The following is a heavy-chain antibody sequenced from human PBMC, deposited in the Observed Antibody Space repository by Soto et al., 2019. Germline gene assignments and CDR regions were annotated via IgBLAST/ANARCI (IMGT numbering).Heavy chain of an antibody. V-gene: IGHV1-3*01. J-gene: IGHJ6*02. CDR2: INAGNGNT. D-gene: IGHD3-22*01. CDR1: GYTFTSYA. CDR3: ARGQWGNYYDSSGYYYYYGMDV. Sequence: ASVKVSCKASGYTFTSYAMRWVRQAPGQRLEWMGWINAGNGNTKYSQKFQGRVTITRDTSASTAYMELSSLRSEDTAVYYCARGQWGNYYDSSGYYYYYGMDVWGQGTTVTVSS.